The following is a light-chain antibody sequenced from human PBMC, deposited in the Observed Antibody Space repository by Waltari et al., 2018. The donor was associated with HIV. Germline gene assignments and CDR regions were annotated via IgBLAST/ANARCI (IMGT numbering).Light chain of an antibody. V-gene: IGKV1-5*03. CDR3: QQYNSDFYT. Sequence: IQMTQSPSILSASVGDRITITCRASQNVDSWLAWYQQRPGRAPKLLIYKASTLKYGGPARFSGSGSGTNFTLTINSLHPDDFATYYCQQYNSDFYTFGLGTRLDLK. CDR1: QNVDSW. CDR2: KAS. J-gene: IGKJ2*01.